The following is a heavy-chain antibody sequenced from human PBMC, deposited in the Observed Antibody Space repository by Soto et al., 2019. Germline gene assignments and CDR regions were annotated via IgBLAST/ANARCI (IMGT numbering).Heavy chain of an antibody. V-gene: IGHV4-4*07. CDR1: GASISGFY. CDR2: IYATGTT. J-gene: IGHJ5*02. D-gene: IGHD1-1*01. CDR3: VRDGTKTLRDWFDP. Sequence: PETLSLTCTVSGASISGFYWSWIRKSAGKGLEWIGRIYATGTTDYNPSLKSRVMMSVDTSKKQFSLKLRSVTAADTAVYYCVRDGTKTLRDWFDPWGQGISVTVSS.